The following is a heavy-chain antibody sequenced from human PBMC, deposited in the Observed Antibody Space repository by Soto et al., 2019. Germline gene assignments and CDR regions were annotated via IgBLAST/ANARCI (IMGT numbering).Heavy chain of an antibody. J-gene: IGHJ4*02. D-gene: IGHD3-22*01. V-gene: IGHV1-18*04. CDR1: GYTFISYG. CDR3: ATGVEDSSGYYYQGLDY. CDR2: ISAYNGNT. Sequence: GASVKASCKAFGYTFISYGISWVRQAPGQGLEGMGWISAYNGNTNYAQKLQGRVTMTTDTSTSTAYLELRSLRAEDTAVYYCATGVEDSSGYYYQGLDYWGQGTLVTVSS.